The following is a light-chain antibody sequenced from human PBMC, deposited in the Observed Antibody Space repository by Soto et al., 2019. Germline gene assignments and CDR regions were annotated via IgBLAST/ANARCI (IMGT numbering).Light chain of an antibody. CDR1: QRIDSS. V-gene: IGKV1-9*01. J-gene: IGKJ5*01. CDR2: AAS. CDR3: QQLHDYPIT. Sequence: DIQLTQSPASLSAFVGDRVTITCRASQRIDSSFAWYQQKPGKAPKLLIYAASSLQSGVPSRFSGSGSGTDFTLTISSLQPEDFATYYCQQLHDYPITFGQGTRLEI.